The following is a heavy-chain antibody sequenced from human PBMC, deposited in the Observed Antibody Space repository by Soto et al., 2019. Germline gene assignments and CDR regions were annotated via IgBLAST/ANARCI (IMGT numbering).Heavy chain of an antibody. V-gene: IGHV4-34*01. CDR3: AISGGNAVYFDS. D-gene: IGHD2-15*01. J-gene: IGHJ4*02. CDR2: INHSGST. CDR1: GGSFSGYY. Sequence: PSETLSLTCAVYGGSFSGYYWTWIRQPPGTGLEWIGEINHSGSTNYNPSLKSRVTISVDTSKNQFSLKLTSVTAADTAVYYCAISGGNAVYFDSWGQGILVTVSS.